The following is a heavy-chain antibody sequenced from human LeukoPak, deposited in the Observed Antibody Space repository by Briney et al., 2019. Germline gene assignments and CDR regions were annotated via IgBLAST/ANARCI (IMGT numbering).Heavy chain of an antibody. CDR2: TGSNGVT. J-gene: IGHJ4*02. Sequence: GGSLRLSCAVSGFTFSSYEMNWVRQAPGKGLEWVSATGSNGVTYYADSVKGRFTISRDNSKNALYLQMNGLRADDTAVYYCGIRDTSDYYVFWGQGTLVTVSS. V-gene: IGHV3-23*01. D-gene: IGHD3-22*01. CDR1: GFTFSSYE. CDR3: GIRDTSDYYVF.